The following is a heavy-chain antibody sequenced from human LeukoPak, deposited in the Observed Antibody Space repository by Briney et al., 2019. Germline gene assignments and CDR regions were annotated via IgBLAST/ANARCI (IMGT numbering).Heavy chain of an antibody. CDR1: GFTFSRYS. J-gene: IGHJ4*02. Sequence: GGSLRLSCAASGFTFSRYSMHWVRQAPGKGLVWVSHVNSDGSGTDYADSVKGRFTISRDNAKNTLYLQMNSLRVEDTAVYYCARVLDSLDYWGQGTLVTVSS. CDR3: ARVLDSLDY. CDR2: VNSDGSGT. V-gene: IGHV3-74*01. D-gene: IGHD2-15*01.